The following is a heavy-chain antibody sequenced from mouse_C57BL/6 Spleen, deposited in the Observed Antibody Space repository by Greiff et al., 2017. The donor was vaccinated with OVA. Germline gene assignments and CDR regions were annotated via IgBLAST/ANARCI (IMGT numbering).Heavy chain of an antibody. CDR2: IDPSDSYT. J-gene: IGHJ2*01. CDR3: ARFFDY. CDR1: GYTFTSYW. Sequence: VQLQQPGAELVMPGASVKLSCKASGYTFTSYWMHWVKQRPGQGLEWIGEIDPSDSYTNYNLKFKGKSTLTVDKSSSTAYMQLSSLTSEDSAVYYCARFFDYWGQGTTLTVSS. V-gene: IGHV1-69*01.